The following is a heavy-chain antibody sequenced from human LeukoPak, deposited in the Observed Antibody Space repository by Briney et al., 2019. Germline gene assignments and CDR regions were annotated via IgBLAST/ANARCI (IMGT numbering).Heavy chain of an antibody. CDR3: ARDTSGSYPGDFDY. CDR2: IYYSGNT. J-gene: IGHJ4*02. D-gene: IGHD1-26*01. Sequence: PSETLSLTCTISGGSISSNNYYWAWIRQPPGKGLEWIGSIYYSGNTYYSPSLRSRVTISVDTSKNQFSLKLSSVTAADTAVYYCARDTSGSYPGDFDYWGQGTLVTVSS. V-gene: IGHV4-39*07. CDR1: GGSISSNNYY.